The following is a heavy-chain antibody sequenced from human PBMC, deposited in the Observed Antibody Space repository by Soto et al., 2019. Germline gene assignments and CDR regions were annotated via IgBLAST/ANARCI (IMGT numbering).Heavy chain of an antibody. Sequence: GASVKVSCKASGYNFTSYDINWVRQATGQGLEWMGWMNPNSGNTGYAQKFQGRVTMTRNTSISTAYMELSSLRSEDTAVYYCARSNYEGHYYYYGMDVWGQGTTVTVSS. V-gene: IGHV1-8*01. CDR2: MNPNSGNT. CDR1: GYNFTSYD. D-gene: IGHD4-4*01. J-gene: IGHJ6*02. CDR3: ARSNYEGHYYYYGMDV.